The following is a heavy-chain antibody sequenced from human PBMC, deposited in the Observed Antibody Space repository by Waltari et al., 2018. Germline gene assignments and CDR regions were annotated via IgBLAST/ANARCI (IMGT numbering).Heavy chain of an antibody. CDR3: ARRGTAMVTFDY. Sequence: EVQLVESGGGLVQPGGSLRLSGAASGFTFSRYRMNWVRQAPGKGLEWFSYISSSSSTIYYADSVKGRFTISRDNAKNSLYLQMNSLRAEDTAVYYCARRGTAMVTFDYWGQGTLVTVSS. J-gene: IGHJ4*02. CDR1: GFTFSRYR. V-gene: IGHV3-48*01. D-gene: IGHD5-18*01. CDR2: ISSSSSTI.